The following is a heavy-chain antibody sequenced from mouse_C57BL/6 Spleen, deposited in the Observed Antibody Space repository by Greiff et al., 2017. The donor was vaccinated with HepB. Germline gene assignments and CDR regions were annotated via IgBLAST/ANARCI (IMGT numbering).Heavy chain of an antibody. J-gene: IGHJ2*01. CDR3: ARNYGSSYCFDY. D-gene: IGHD1-1*01. CDR1: GYAFSSSW. V-gene: IGHV1-82*01. CDR2: IYPGDGET. Sequence: QVQLKESGPELVKPGASVKISCKASGYAFSSSWMNWVKQRPGKGIELIGRIYPGDGETNYNGKFKGKATLTADKSSSTAYMKLSRLSSEDSAVYFCARNYGSSYCFDYWGQGTTLTVSS.